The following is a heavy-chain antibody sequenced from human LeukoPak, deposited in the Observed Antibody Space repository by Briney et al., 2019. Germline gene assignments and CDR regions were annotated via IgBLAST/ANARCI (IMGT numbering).Heavy chain of an antibody. CDR2: ITGAGSNK. J-gene: IGHJ5*01. V-gene: IGHV3-48*01. D-gene: IGHD5-24*01. CDR1: GFTFNSYR. CDR3: SSDGDVNHYNCGYWVAS. Sequence: PGGSLRLSCAASGFTFNSYRMSWVRQAPGKGLEWVSDITGAGSNKYYADSVKGRFTIYRDNAKNSLYLQMNRLRAEDTSVYYCSSDGDVNHYNCGYWVASCGQGKLVTVSS.